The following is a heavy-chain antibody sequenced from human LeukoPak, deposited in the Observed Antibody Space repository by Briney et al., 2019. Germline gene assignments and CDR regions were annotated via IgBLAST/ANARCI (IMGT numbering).Heavy chain of an antibody. J-gene: IGHJ5*02. CDR3: AREPHLTISGSYDWFDP. CDR1: GYTFTSYY. D-gene: IGHD1-26*01. V-gene: IGHV1-46*01. Sequence: ASVKVSCKAFGYTFTSYYMHWVRQAPGQGLEWMGIINPSGGSTSYAQKFQGRVTMTRDTSTSTVYMELSSLRSEDTAVYYCAREPHLTISGSYDWFDPWGQGTLVTVSS. CDR2: INPSGGST.